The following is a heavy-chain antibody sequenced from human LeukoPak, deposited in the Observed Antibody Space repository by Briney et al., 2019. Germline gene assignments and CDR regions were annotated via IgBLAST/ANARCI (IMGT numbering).Heavy chain of an antibody. J-gene: IGHJ4*02. CDR3: ARITGTTDNGLVDH. Sequence: SETLSLTCAVYGGSFSGYYWSWIRQPPGKGLEWIGEINHSGSTNYNPSLKSRVTISVDTSKNQFSLKLSSVTAADTAVYCCARITGTTDNGLVDHWGQGTLVTVSS. V-gene: IGHV4-34*01. CDR1: GGSFSGYY. D-gene: IGHD1-7*01. CDR2: INHSGST.